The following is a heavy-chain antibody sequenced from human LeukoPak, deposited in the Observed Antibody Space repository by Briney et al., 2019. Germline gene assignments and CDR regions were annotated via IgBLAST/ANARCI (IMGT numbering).Heavy chain of an antibody. J-gene: IGHJ4*02. Sequence: PSETLSLTCTVSGGSISSYYWSWIRQPPGKGLEWIGYIYYSGSTNYNPSLKSPVTISVDTSKNQFSLKLSSVTAADTAVYYCARRKASHFDYWGQGTLVTVSS. CDR1: GGSISSYY. CDR2: IYYSGST. V-gene: IGHV4-59*08. CDR3: ARRKASHFDY.